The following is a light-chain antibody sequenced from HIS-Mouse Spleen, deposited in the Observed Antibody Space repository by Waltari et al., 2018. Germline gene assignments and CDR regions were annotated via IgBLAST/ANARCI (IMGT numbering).Light chain of an antibody. CDR1: TRDVGSENL. J-gene: IGLJ3*02. Sequence: QSALTQPASVSGSPGQSITISCTGTTRDVGSENLVSLYQQPPGKAPKHMIYEGSKRPSGVSNRFSGSKSGNTASLTISGLQAEDEADYYCCSYAGSSTWVFGGGTKLTVL. CDR3: CSYAGSSTWV. V-gene: IGLV2-23*01. CDR2: EGS.